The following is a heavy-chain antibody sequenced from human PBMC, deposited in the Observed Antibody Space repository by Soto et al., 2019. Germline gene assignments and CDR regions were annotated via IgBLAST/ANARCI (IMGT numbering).Heavy chain of an antibody. Sequence: LSLTCTVSGGSISSSRYYWGWIRQPPGKGLEWIGSIYYSGSTYYNPSLKSRVTISVDTSKNQFSLKLSSVTAADTAVYYCARHGYCSSTSCRTTNWFDPWGQGTLVTVSS. J-gene: IGHJ5*02. CDR1: GGSISSSRYY. V-gene: IGHV4-39*01. CDR3: ARHGYCSSTSCRTTNWFDP. D-gene: IGHD2-2*01. CDR2: IYYSGST.